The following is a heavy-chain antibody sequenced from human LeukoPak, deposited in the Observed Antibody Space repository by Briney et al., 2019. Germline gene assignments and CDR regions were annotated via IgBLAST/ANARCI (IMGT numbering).Heavy chain of an antibody. Sequence: PSETLSLTCAVSGGSISSSNWWSWVRQAPGKGLEWVSTISGSGGRSYSEDPVKGRFTISRDNSRNTLYLQMNSLRVEDTAIYYCAKGGPQFFDYWGQGTLVTVSS. D-gene: IGHD5-24*01. CDR2: ISGSGGRS. V-gene: IGHV3-23*01. CDR3: AKGGPQFFDY. CDR1: GGSISSSN. J-gene: IGHJ4*02.